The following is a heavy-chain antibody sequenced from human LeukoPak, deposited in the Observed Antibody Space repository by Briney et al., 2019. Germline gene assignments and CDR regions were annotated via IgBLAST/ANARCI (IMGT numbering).Heavy chain of an antibody. J-gene: IGHJ6*02. CDR3: ARTNGWFGEGYYYGMDV. CDR2: MNPNSGNT. CDR1: GYTFTSYD. V-gene: IGHV1-8*01. Sequence: VSVKVSCKASGYTFTSYDINWVRQATGQGLEWMGWMNPNSGNTGYAQKFQGRVTMTRNTSISTAYMELSSLRSEDTAVYYCARTNGWFGEGYYYGMDVWGQGTTVTVSS. D-gene: IGHD3-10*01.